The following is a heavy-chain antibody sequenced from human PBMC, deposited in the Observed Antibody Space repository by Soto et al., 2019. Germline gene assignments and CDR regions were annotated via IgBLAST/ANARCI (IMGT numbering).Heavy chain of an antibody. V-gene: IGHV1-69*13. J-gene: IGHJ5*02. CDR3: AVRLWDILANWFDP. Sequence: SVKVSCKASGCTFSSYAISWVRQAPGKGLEWMGGIIPNVGTANHAQKFQGRVTMTEDASTGTAYMELSSLGSEDTAVYYCAVRLWDILANWFDPWGQGTLVTVSS. CDR2: IIPNVGTA. D-gene: IGHD2-21*01. CDR1: GCTFSSYA.